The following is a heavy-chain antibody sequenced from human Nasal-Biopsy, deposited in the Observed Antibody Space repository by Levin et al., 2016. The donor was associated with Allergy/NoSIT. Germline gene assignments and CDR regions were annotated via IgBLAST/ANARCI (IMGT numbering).Heavy chain of an antibody. CDR2: IDGSGIYT. CDR3: AREDYYYMDV. Sequence: GESLKISCAASGFSFNIYSMNWFRQAPGKGLEWVPSIDGSGIYTFDADSVRGRFTISRDNAKNSLYLQMDSLRAEDTAVYYCAREDYYYMDVWGRGTTVTVSS. V-gene: IGHV3-21*01. J-gene: IGHJ6*03. CDR1: GFSFNIYS.